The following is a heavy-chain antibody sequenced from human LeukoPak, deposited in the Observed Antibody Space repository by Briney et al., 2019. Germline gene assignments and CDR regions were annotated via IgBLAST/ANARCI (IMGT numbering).Heavy chain of an antibody. D-gene: IGHD5-12*01. CDR1: GGSFSDYY. V-gene: IGHV4-34*12. Sequence: KPSETLSLTCADSGGSFSDYYWSWIRQPPGKGLEWVGEIVHSGSTTYNPSPKSRVTISADTSKNQFSLKLTSVTAADKAVYYCTTANTRGYGWGGPDYWGQGTLVTVSS. CDR2: IVHSGST. CDR3: TTANTRGYGWGGPDY. J-gene: IGHJ4*02.